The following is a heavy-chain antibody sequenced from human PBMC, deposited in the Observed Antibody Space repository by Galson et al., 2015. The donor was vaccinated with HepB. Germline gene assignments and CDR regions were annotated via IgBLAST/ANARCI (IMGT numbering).Heavy chain of an antibody. V-gene: IGHV3-23*01. D-gene: IGHD4-11*01. CDR2: ISGNGGST. CDR1: GFTFSSYP. Sequence: SLRLSCAASGFTFSSYPMTWVRQAPGKGLEWASAISGNGGSTFYADPVKGRFTISRDNSKNTLYLQMDSLRAEETAVYYCAKASRDSNYYFDCWGQGTLVTVSS. CDR3: AKASRDSNYYFDC. J-gene: IGHJ4*02.